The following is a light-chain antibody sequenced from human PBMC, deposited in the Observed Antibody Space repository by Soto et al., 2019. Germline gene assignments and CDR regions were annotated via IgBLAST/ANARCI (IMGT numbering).Light chain of an antibody. Sequence: DIQMTQSPSTLSASVGDRVTITCRASQSISSWLAWYQQKPGKAPKLLIYDASSLESWVPSRFSGRGSGTEFTFTISSLQPDDFATYYCQQYNSYWTFGQGTKVEIK. CDR1: QSISSW. V-gene: IGKV1-5*01. J-gene: IGKJ1*01. CDR2: DAS. CDR3: QQYNSYWT.